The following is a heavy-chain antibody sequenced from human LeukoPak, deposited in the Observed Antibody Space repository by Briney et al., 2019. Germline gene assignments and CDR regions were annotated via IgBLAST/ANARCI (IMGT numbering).Heavy chain of an antibody. CDR2: IWSDGSHK. CDR3: ARASGPFDY. V-gene: IGHV3-33*01. J-gene: IGHJ4*02. Sequence: GGSLRLSCAASGFPLSHYGIHWVRQPPGKGLEWVAVIWSDGSHKYYADSVKGRFTISRDNTKNTLYLQMNSLRAEDTAVYSCARASGPFDYWGQGTLVTVSS. D-gene: IGHD3-10*01. CDR1: GFPLSHYG.